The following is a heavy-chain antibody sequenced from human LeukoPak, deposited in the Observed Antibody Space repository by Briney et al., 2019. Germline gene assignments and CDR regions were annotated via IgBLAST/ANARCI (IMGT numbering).Heavy chain of an antibody. Sequence: GASVKDSCKASGYTFTGYYMHWVRQAPGQGLEWMGWINPNSGGTNYAQKFQGRVTMTRDTSISTAYMELSRLRSDDTAVYYCARDERRRYYDSSGYSHLDNDSGQGTLVTVSS. CDR3: ARDERRRYYDSSGYSHLDND. V-gene: IGHV1-2*02. CDR1: GYTFTGYY. D-gene: IGHD3-22*01. J-gene: IGHJ4*02. CDR2: INPNSGGT.